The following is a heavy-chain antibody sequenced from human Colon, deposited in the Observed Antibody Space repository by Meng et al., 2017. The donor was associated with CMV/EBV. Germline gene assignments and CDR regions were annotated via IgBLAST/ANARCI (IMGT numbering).Heavy chain of an antibody. V-gene: IGHV3-48*04. Sequence: GESLKISCAVSGFTFSTYWMHWVRQAPGKGLEWVSYISSSSTSIYYAASVRGRFTVSRDNAKNSLYLQMNSLRAEDTAVYYCARVSNDIWSGYSPPYYYAMDVWGQGTTVTVSS. J-gene: IGHJ6*02. CDR1: GFTFSTYW. CDR2: ISSSSTSI. CDR3: ARVSNDIWSGYSPPYYYAMDV. D-gene: IGHD3-3*01.